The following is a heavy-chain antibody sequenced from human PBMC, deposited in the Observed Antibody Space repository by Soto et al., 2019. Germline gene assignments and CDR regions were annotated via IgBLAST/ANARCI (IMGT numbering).Heavy chain of an antibody. D-gene: IGHD6-19*01. Sequence: SETLSLTCSVSGGSISGSYWSWIRQSPGKGLEWLGYVYYTGSTNYSPSLRSRVSISVDTSKNEFSLRLSSVAAADTAVYFCARSVAVPGAHIDYWGQGTQVTVSS. CDR3: ARSVAVPGAHIDY. CDR1: GGSISGSY. V-gene: IGHV4-59*01. J-gene: IGHJ4*02. CDR2: VYYTGST.